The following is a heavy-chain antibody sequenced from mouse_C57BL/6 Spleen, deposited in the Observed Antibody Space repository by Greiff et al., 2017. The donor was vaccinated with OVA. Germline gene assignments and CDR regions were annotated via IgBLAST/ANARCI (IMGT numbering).Heavy chain of an antibody. CDR1: GFTFSSYA. D-gene: IGHD3-1*01. CDR3: TRDRGYDAMDY. CDR2: ISSGGDYI. V-gene: IGHV5-9-1*02. Sequence: EVMLVESGEGLVKPGGSLKLSCAASGFTFSSYAMSWVRQTPEKRLEWVAYISSGGDYIYYADTVQGRFTFSRDNARNTLYLQMSSLKSEDTAMYYCTRDRGYDAMDYWGQGTSVTVSS. J-gene: IGHJ4*01.